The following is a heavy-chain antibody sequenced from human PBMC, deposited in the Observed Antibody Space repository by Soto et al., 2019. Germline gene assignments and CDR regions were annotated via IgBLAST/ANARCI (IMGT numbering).Heavy chain of an antibody. Sequence: QVQLQESGPGLVKPSETLSLTCTVSGGSISSYYWSWIRQPPGKGLEWIGYIYYSGSTNYNPSLKSRVTIAVNTSKNQCPLKRSSVTAADTAVYYCARYRSSGWTYYYYYGMDVWGQGTTVTVSS. J-gene: IGHJ6*02. CDR1: GGSISSYY. V-gene: IGHV4-59*01. CDR2: IYYSGST. CDR3: ARYRSSGWTYYYYYGMDV. D-gene: IGHD6-19*01.